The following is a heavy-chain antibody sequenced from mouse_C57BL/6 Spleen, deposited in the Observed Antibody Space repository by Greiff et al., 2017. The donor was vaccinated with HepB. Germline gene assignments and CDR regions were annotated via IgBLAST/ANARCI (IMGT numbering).Heavy chain of an antibody. J-gene: IGHJ4*01. CDR1: GYTFTSYW. Sequence: QVQLQQPGAELVRPGSSVKLSCKASGYTFTSYWMDWVKQRPGQGLEWIGNIYPSDSETHYNQKFKDKATLTVDKSSSTAYMQLSSLTSEDSAVYYCARSGDGLWAMDYWGQGTSVTVSS. V-gene: IGHV1-61*01. CDR2: IYPSDSET. D-gene: IGHD1-1*02. CDR3: ARSGDGLWAMDY.